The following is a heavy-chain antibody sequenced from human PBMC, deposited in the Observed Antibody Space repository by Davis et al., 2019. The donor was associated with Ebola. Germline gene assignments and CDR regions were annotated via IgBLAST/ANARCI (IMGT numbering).Heavy chain of an antibody. Sequence: GESLKISCAASGFTFSDHTMDWFRQPPGAGLEWVARTRYKAANHSTEYAPSVKGRFTISRDDSQNSLYLQMNSLRTEDTAIYFCARDSRNYFFDYWGQGTLVTVSS. V-gene: IGHV3-72*01. J-gene: IGHJ4*02. CDR1: GFTFSDHT. CDR2: TRYKAANHST. CDR3: ARDSRNYFFDY. D-gene: IGHD2-2*01.